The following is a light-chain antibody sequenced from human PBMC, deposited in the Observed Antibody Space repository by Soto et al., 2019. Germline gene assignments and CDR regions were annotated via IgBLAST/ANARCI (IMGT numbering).Light chain of an antibody. CDR1: TSNIGNHY. V-gene: IGLV1-51*02. CDR3: ATWDDSLNPRGV. J-gene: IGLJ2*01. Sequence: QSVLTQPPSVSAAPGQMVTISCSGSTSNIGNHYVSWYQQFTGAAPRLLIYENDKRPSGIPDRFSGSKSGTSATLDISGLQTGEEAYYFCATWDDSLNPRGVFGGGTKLTVL. CDR2: END.